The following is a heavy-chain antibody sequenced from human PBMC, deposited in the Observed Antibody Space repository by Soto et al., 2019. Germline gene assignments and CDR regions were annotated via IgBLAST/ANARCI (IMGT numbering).Heavy chain of an antibody. J-gene: IGHJ1*01. V-gene: IGHV4-39*01. D-gene: IGHD3-22*01. CDR2: IYYSGST. CDR1: GGSVSSSSYY. CDR3: ARFWGYYYDSSGSLEYFQH. Sequence: SDTLSLTCTVSGGSVSSSSYYWGWIRQPPGKGLEWIGNIYYSGSTYYNPSLKNRVTISVDTSKNQFSLKLSSVTAADTAVYYCARFWGYYYDSSGSLEYFQHWGQGTLVTVSS.